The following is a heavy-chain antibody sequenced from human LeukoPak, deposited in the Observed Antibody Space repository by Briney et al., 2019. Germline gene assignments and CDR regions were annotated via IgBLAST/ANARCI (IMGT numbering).Heavy chain of an antibody. Sequence: GGSLRLSCEASGFTFSSYWMSWVRQAPGKGLEWVANIKQDGSEKKYLDSVKGRFTISRDNAKNSLYLQMNSLRAEDTAVYYCARGDPIGVRGVIDYWGQGTLVTVSS. CDR3: ARGDPIGVRGVIDY. CDR1: GFTFSSYW. D-gene: IGHD3-10*01. J-gene: IGHJ4*02. CDR2: IKQDGSEK. V-gene: IGHV3-7*01.